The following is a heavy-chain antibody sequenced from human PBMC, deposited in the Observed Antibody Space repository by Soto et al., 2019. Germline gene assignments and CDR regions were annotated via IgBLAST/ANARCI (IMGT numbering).Heavy chain of an antibody. CDR1: GYSFTSYW. Sequence: GESLKISCKGSGYSFTSYWIGWVRQMPGKGLEWMGIIYPGDSDTRYSPSFQGRVTISADKSISTAYLQWSSLKASDTAMFYCARANMWLEPIQYYYGMDVWGQGTTVTVSS. V-gene: IGHV5-51*01. CDR3: ARANMWLEPIQYYYGMDV. D-gene: IGHD6-19*01. CDR2: IYPGDSDT. J-gene: IGHJ6*02.